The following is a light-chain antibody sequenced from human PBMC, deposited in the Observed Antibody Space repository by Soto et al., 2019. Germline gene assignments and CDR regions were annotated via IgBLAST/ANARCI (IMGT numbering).Light chain of an antibody. CDR3: QHYNSYPIT. J-gene: IGKJ5*01. V-gene: IGKV1-5*01. CDR2: EAS. CDR1: QSISSW. Sequence: DIQMTQSPSTLSASVGDRVTLSCRASQSISSWLAWYQQKPGKAPKLLIYEASSLESGVPSRFSGSGSGTEFTLTISSLQPDDFATYYCQHYNSYPITFGQGTRLEIK.